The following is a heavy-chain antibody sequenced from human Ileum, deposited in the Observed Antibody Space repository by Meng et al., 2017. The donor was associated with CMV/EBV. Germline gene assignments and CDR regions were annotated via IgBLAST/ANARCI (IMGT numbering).Heavy chain of an antibody. CDR2: IYGGGST. CDR1: EFTVSDNY. V-gene: IGHV3-66*01. J-gene: IGHJ4*02. CDR3: ARGWDLGSWGFGY. D-gene: IGHD3-16*01. Sequence: EVQLGESGAGLVQPGGSLRLSCAAPEFTVSDNYMSWVRQAPGKGLEWVSVIYGGGSTYYADSVKGRFTLSRDNFENTVSLQMNSLRVEDTAVYYCARGWDLGSWGFGYWGQGTLVTVSS.